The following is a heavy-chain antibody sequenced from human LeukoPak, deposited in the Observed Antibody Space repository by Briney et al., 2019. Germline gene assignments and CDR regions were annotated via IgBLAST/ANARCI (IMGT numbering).Heavy chain of an antibody. CDR2: INPNSGGT. CDR3: ATDLNWNSDMFVD. Sequence: GASVKVSCKASGYTFTGYYIHWVRQAPGQGLEWMGWINPNSGGTIYAQKFQGRVTMTEDTSTDTAYMELNSLRSEDTAVYYCATDLNWNSDMFVDWGQGTLVTVSS. CDR1: GYTFTGYY. J-gene: IGHJ4*02. V-gene: IGHV1-2*02. D-gene: IGHD1-1*01.